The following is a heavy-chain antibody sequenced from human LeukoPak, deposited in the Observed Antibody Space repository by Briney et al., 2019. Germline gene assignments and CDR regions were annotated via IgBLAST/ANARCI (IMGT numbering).Heavy chain of an antibody. CDR2: IYYSGST. CDR1: GGSISSYY. V-gene: IGHV4-59*12. J-gene: IGHJ4*02. D-gene: IGHD6-13*01. CDR3: ARSHHPYSRDFDS. Sequence: PSETLSLTCTVSGGSISSYYWGWLRQPPGKGLEWIGYIYYSGSTNYNPSLKSRVTISLDTSKNQFSLNLNSLTAADTAVYYCARSHHPYSRDFDSGGQGPRVTVSS.